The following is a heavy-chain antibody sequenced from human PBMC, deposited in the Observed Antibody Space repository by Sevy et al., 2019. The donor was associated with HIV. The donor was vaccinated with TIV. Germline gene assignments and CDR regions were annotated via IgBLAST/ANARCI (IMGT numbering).Heavy chain of an antibody. Sequence: ASVKVSCKASGYTFTSYGISWVRQAPGQGLEWMGRISAYNGNTNYAQKLQGRVTMTTDTSTSTAYMELRSLRSDDTAVYYCARGMGIAAAYNWFDPWGQGTLVTVSS. CDR1: GYTFTSYG. J-gene: IGHJ5*02. CDR3: ARGMGIAAAYNWFDP. V-gene: IGHV1-18*01. D-gene: IGHD6-13*01. CDR2: ISAYNGNT.